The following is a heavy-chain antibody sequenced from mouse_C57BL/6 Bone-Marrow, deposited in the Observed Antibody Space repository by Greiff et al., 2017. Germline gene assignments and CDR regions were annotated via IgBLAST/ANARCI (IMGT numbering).Heavy chain of an antibody. CDR3: AKGTYGSPDY. D-gene: IGHD1-1*01. V-gene: IGHV1-69*01. CDR2: IDPSDSYT. CDR1: GYTFTSYW. Sequence: QVQLQQPGAELVMPGASVKLSCKASGYTFTSYWMHWVKQRPGQGLEWIGEIDPSDSYTNYNQKFKGKSTLTVDKSSSTAYRQLSSLTSEDSAVYYCAKGTYGSPDYWGQGTTLTVSS. J-gene: IGHJ2*01.